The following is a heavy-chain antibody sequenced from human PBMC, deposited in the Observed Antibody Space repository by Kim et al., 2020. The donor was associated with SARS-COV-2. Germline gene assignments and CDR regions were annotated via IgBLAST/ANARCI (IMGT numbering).Heavy chain of an antibody. V-gene: IGHV6-1*01. D-gene: IGHD3-10*01. J-gene: IGHJ5*02. CDR3: ARDPLALWSGELRLGFDP. CDR1: GDSVSSNSAA. Sequence: SQTLSLTCAISGDSVSSNSAAWNWIRQSPSRGLEWLGRTYYRSKCYIDYAVSAKSLITINPATSKNQFSLQRNSVTPEDTAVYYCARDPLALWSGELRLGFDPWGQGTLVTVSS. CDR2: TYYRSKCYI.